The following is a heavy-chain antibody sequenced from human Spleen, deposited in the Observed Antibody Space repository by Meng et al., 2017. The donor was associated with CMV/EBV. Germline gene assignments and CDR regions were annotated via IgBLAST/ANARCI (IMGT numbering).Heavy chain of an antibody. D-gene: IGHD3-3*01. CDR1: GYTFTSYG. Sequence: ASVKVSCKASGYTFTSYGISWVRQAPGQGLEWMGWMSGYDGRANYGQKFRGRVTVTTDTSTSTAYMELRSLRSEDTAVYYCARGRGYDFWSGYWYWGQGTLVTVSS. V-gene: IGHV1-18*01. CDR3: ARGRGYDFWSGYWY. J-gene: IGHJ4*02. CDR2: MSGYDGRA.